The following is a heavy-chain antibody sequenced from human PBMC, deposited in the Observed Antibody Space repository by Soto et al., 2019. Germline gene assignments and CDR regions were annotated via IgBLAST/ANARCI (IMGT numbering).Heavy chain of an antibody. CDR3: AGDVRVGEPDYFDD. CDR1: GFIIPCCA. V-gene: IGHV3-30*01. CDR2: IAADGTHK. D-gene: IGHD1-26*01. J-gene: IGHJ4*02. Sequence: QVRLVESGGGVVQPGRSLRLSCAASGFIIPCCAIHWIRQSPGKGLEWVAVIAADGTHKYYVDSVQGRFTISRDTSHNMVFLQMDSLTAEDTALYYCAGDVRVGEPDYFDDWGQGTLVSVSS.